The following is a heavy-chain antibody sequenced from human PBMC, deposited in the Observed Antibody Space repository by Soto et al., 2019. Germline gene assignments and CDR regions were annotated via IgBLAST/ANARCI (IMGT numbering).Heavy chain of an antibody. J-gene: IGHJ4*02. D-gene: IGHD1-26*01. CDR1: GFTFYTYG. CDR2: ISFDGINK. V-gene: IGHV3-30*18. Sequence: PGGSLRLSCAASGFTFYTYGMHWVRQAPGKGLEWVAVISFDGINKYYADSVKGRFTISRDISKNTLYLQMNSLRAEDTAVYYCAKDPGLYSGSYLGTYFVSWGQGTLVTVSS. CDR3: AKDPGLYSGSYLGTYFVS.